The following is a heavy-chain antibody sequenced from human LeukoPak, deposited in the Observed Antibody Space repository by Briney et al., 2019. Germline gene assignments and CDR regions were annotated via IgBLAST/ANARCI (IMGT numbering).Heavy chain of an antibody. CDR2: ISGSGAST. J-gene: IGHJ4*02. V-gene: IGHV3-23*01. CDR3: AKAYYDFWSGYYCDY. CDR1: GFTFSSYA. D-gene: IGHD3-3*01. Sequence: GGSLRLSCAASGFTFSSYAMSWVRQAPGKGLEWVSAISGSGASTYYADSVKGRFTISRDNSKNTLYLQMNSLRAEDTAVYYCAKAYYDFWSGYYCDYWGQGTLVTVSS.